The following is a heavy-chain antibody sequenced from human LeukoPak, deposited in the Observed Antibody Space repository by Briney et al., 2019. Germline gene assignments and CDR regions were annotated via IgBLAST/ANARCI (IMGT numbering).Heavy chain of an antibody. J-gene: IGHJ5*02. Sequence: ASVKVSCTSSGGTFSSYAISWVRQAPGQGLEWMGRIIPILGIANYAQKFQGRVTITADKSTSTAYMELSSLRSEDTAVYYCARESVVATDPWGQGTLVTVSS. V-gene: IGHV1-69*04. D-gene: IGHD2-2*01. CDR3: ARESVVATDP. CDR1: GGTFSSYA. CDR2: IIPILGIA.